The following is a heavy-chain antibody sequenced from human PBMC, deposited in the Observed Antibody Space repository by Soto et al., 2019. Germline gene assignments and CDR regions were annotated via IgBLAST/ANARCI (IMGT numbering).Heavy chain of an antibody. CDR2: IIPIFGTA. V-gene: IGHV1-69*12. D-gene: IGHD4-17*01. Sequence: QVQLVQSGAEVKKPGSSVKVSCKASGGTFSSYAISWVRQAPGQGLEWMGGIIPIFGTANYEQKFQGGVTITADESTITADMELSSLRSEDTGVYYCATPSTVTTEVGWLDPWGQGTLVTVSS. CDR1: GGTFSSYA. J-gene: IGHJ5*02. CDR3: ATPSTVTTEVGWLDP.